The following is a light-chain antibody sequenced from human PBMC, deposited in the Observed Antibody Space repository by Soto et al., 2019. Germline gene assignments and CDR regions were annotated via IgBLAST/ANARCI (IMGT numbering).Light chain of an antibody. CDR2: GAS. CDR3: QQYCSSPDT. V-gene: IGKV3-20*01. J-gene: IGKJ2*01. Sequence: EIVLTQSPGTLSLSPGERATLSCRASQSVSSSYLAWYQQKPGQAPRLIIYGASDRATGIPDRFSGSGSGTDFTLTISRLEPEDFAVYYCQQYCSSPDTFGQGTKLEIK. CDR1: QSVSSSY.